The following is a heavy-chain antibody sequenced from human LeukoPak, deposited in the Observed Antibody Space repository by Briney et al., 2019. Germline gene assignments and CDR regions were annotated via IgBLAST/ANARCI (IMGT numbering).Heavy chain of an antibody. J-gene: IGHJ5*02. CDR3: ARDQGGDYVWGSYH. V-gene: IGHV1-2*02. Sequence: GASVKVSCKASGYTFTSYDINWVRQAPGQGLEWMGWINPNSGGTNYAQKFQGRVTMTRDTSISTAYMELSRLTSDDTAVYYCARDQGGDYVWGSYHWGQGTLVTVSS. CDR2: INPNSGGT. D-gene: IGHD3-16*01. CDR1: GYTFTSYD.